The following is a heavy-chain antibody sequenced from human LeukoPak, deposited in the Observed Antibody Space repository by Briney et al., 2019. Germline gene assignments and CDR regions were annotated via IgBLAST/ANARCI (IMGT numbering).Heavy chain of an antibody. J-gene: IGHJ4*02. Sequence: SETLSLTCTVSGGSISSYYWGWIRQPPGKGLEWIGSIYYSGSTYYNPSLKSRVTISVDTSKNQFSLKLSSVTAADTAVYYCARHREPYYFDYWGQGTLVTVSS. V-gene: IGHV4-39*01. D-gene: IGHD1-14*01. CDR3: ARHREPYYFDY. CDR2: IYYSGST. CDR1: GGSISSYY.